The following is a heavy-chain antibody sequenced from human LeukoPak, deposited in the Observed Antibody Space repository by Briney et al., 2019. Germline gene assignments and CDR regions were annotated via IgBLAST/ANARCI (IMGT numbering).Heavy chain of an antibody. CDR1: GFTFSTYW. D-gene: IGHD3-10*01. CDR2: IKQDGSET. V-gene: IGHV3-7*01. Sequence: GGSLRLSCAASGFTFSTYWMTWVRQAPGKGLDWVGNIKQDGSETYYADSLKGRFTISRDNSKNTLFLQMNSPRAEDTAVYYCAKGRITMVRGVSMDVWGKGTTVTVSS. CDR3: AKGRITMVRGVSMDV. J-gene: IGHJ6*04.